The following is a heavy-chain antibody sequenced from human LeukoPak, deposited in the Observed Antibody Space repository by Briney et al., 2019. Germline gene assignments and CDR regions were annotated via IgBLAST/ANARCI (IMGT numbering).Heavy chain of an antibody. D-gene: IGHD5-24*01. V-gene: IGHV4-59*01. Sequence: SETLSLTCTVSGGSSSSYYWSWIRQPPGKGLEWIGYIYYSGSTNYNPSLKGRVTISVDTSKNQFSLKLNSVTAADTAVYYCARAGPRRDGYNADYWGQGTLVTVSS. J-gene: IGHJ4*02. CDR1: GGSSSSYY. CDR3: ARAGPRRDGYNADY. CDR2: IYYSGST.